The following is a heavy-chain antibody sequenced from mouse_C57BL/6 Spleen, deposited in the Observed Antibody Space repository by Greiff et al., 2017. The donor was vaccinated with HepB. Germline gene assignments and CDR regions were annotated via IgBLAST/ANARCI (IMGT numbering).Heavy chain of an antibody. V-gene: IGHV1-64*01. J-gene: IGHJ4*01. CDR2: IHPNSGST. D-gene: IGHD1-1*01. Sequence: VQLQQPGAELVKPGASVKLSCKASGYTFTSYWMHWVKQRPGQGLEWIGMIHPNSGSTNYNEKFKSKATLTVDKSSSTAYMQLSSLTSEDSAVYYCAAPLYYGSSYPYYYAMDYWGQGTSVTVSS. CDR3: AAPLYYGSSYPYYYAMDY. CDR1: GYTFTSYW.